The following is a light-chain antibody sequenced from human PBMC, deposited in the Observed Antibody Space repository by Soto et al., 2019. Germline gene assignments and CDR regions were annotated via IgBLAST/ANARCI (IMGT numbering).Light chain of an antibody. CDR3: QHCSNWSWT. CDR2: DAS. J-gene: IGKJ1*01. CDR1: QSVSSY. Sequence: IVLTQCPATLSSSPGERATLACRATQSVSSYLAWYQRKPGQAPPLLIYDASNRATGIPARFSVTGPGTDFTLTISGLEPEDVAVYYGQHCSNWSWTLGQGTKV. V-gene: IGKV3-11*01.